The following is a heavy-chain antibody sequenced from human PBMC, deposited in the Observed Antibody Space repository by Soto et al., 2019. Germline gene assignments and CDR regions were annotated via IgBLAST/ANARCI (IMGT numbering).Heavy chain of an antibody. CDR3: ARGGDVVVPAAMDLDI. Sequence: SETLSLTCTVSGGSISSYYWSWIRQPPEKEKEWIGYIYYSGSTNYNPSLKSRVTISVDTSMYLFSLKLSSVTAADTAVFFCARGGDVVVPAAMDLDIWGQGTMVTVSS. CDR2: IYYSGST. CDR1: GGSISSYY. J-gene: IGHJ3*02. V-gene: IGHV4-59*01. D-gene: IGHD2-2*01.